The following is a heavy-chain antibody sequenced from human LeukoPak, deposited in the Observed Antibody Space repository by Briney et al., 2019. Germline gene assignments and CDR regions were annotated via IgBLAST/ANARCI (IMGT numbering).Heavy chain of an antibody. J-gene: IGHJ4*02. Sequence: SETLSLTCAVYGGSFSGYYWSWIRQPPGKGLEWIGEINHSGSTNYNPSLKSRVTISVDTSKNQFSLKLSSVTAADTAVYYSARRIQLWFSHFGYWGQGTLVTVSS. CDR1: GGSFSGYY. CDR2: INHSGST. CDR3: ARRIQLWFSHFGY. V-gene: IGHV4-34*01. D-gene: IGHD5-18*01.